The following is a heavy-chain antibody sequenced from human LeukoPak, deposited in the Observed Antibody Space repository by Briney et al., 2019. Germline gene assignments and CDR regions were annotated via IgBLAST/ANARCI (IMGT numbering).Heavy chain of an antibody. Sequence: SETLSLTCAVSGGSINSSNWWSWVRQPPGKGLEWIGEIYHTGSTNYNPSLKSRVTISVDTSKNQFSLKLSSVTAADTAVYYCARYYDRSGYWSTPHFDYWGQGTLVTVSS. V-gene: IGHV4-4*02. D-gene: IGHD3-22*01. CDR2: IYHTGST. J-gene: IGHJ4*02. CDR3: ARYYDRSGYWSTPHFDY. CDR1: GGSINSSNW.